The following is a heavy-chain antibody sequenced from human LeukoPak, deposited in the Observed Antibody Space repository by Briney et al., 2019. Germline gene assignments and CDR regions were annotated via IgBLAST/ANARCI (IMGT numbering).Heavy chain of an antibody. Sequence: ASETLSLTCTVSGDSISTFYWSWIRQPAGKGLEWIGRIYTSGSTNYNPSLKSRVTMSVDTSKNQFSLKLSSVTAADTAVYYCAGTYYYDSSGYYHYSLWGQGTLVTVSS. CDR1: GDSISTFY. CDR3: AGTYYYDSSGYYHYSL. D-gene: IGHD3-22*01. CDR2: IYTSGST. V-gene: IGHV4-4*07. J-gene: IGHJ4*02.